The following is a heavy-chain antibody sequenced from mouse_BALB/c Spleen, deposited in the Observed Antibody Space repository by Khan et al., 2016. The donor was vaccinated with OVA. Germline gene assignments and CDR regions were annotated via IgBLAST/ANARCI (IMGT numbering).Heavy chain of an antibody. V-gene: IGHV14-3*02. CDR1: GFNIKDTY. J-gene: IGHJ2*01. Sequence: EVELVESGAELVKPGATVKLSCTASGFNIKDTYMHWLKQWSEQGLEWFGRIDPPNGNTKYDPNLQGKATITADTSSNPVFLQLSSLTSEDTAVYYYARMARKWGQGTTLTVSS. CDR3: ARMARK. CDR2: IDPPNGNT.